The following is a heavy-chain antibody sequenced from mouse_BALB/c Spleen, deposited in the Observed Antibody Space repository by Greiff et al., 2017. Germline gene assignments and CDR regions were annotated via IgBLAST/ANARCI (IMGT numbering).Heavy chain of an antibody. V-gene: IGHV1-7*01. CDR2: INPSTVYT. D-gene: IGHD1-1*01. CDR1: GYTFTSYW. J-gene: IGHJ3*01. Sequence: VQLQQSGAELAKPGASVKMSCKASGYTFTSYWMHWVKQRPGQGLEWIGYINPSTVYTEYNQKFKDKATLTADKSSSTAYMQLSSLTSEDSAVYYCARSEYYGIAYWGQGTLVTVSA. CDR3: ARSEYYGIAY.